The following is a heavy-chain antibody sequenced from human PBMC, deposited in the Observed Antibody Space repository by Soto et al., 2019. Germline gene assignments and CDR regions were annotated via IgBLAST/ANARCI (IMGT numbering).Heavy chain of an antibody. V-gene: IGHV1-69*13. CDR1: GGTFSSYA. Sequence: SVKVSCKASGGTFSSYAISWVRQAPGQGLEWMGGIIPIFGTANYAQKFQGRVTITADESTSTAYMELSSLRSEDTAVYYCASGYYGSGSYYDPHLLVYGLDVRGQGTTVPVSS. CDR3: ASGYYGSGSYYDPHLLVYGLDV. CDR2: IIPIFGTA. D-gene: IGHD3-10*01. J-gene: IGHJ6*02.